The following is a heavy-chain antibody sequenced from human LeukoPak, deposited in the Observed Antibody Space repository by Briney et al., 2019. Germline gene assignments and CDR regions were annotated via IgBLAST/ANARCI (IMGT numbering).Heavy chain of an antibody. J-gene: IGHJ6*02. CDR2: ISVSGETT. CDR1: KFTFSDYA. CDR3: AKYLTGNGRPYRWAV. Sequence: GGSLRLSCAVSKFTFSDYAMQWVRQAPGKGLEWVSGISVSGETTFYADSVKGRFTISRDNSKNTLYLQMNSLRVEDTAVYYCAKYLTGNGRPYRWAVGGRGTTTPVSS. D-gene: IGHD1-14*01. V-gene: IGHV3-23*01.